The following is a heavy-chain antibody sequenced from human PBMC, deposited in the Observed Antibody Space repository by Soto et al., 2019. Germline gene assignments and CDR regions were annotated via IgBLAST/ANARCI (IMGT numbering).Heavy chain of an antibody. Sequence: VGSLRLSCAASGFTFSDYYMSWIRQAPGKGLEWVSYISSSSSYTNYADSVKGRFTTSRDNAKNSLYLQMNSLRAEDTAVYYCARDHHRYSGYDYVDYWGQGTLVTVSS. J-gene: IGHJ4*02. D-gene: IGHD5-12*01. CDR1: GFTFSDYY. V-gene: IGHV3-11*05. CDR3: ARDHHRYSGYDYVDY. CDR2: ISSSSSYT.